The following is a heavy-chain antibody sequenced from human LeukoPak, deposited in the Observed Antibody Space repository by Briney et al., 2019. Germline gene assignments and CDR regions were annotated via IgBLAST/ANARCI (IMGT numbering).Heavy chain of an antibody. J-gene: IGHJ4*02. Sequence: SETLSLTCAVYGGSFRGYYWSCIRQPPGKGLEWIGEINHSGSTNYNPSLKSRVTISVDTSKNQFSLNLSSVTAADTAVYYCARLPYYYDSSGYYYFSFDYWGQGTLVTVSS. D-gene: IGHD3-22*01. CDR1: GGSFRGYY. CDR2: INHSGST. V-gene: IGHV4-34*01. CDR3: ARLPYYYDSSGYYYFSFDY.